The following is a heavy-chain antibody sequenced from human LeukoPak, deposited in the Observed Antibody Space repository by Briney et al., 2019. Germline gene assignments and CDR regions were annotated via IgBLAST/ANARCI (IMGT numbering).Heavy chain of an antibody. CDR3: AKGNRYYGSGSYYNYPPRTFYMDV. D-gene: IGHD3-10*01. Sequence: GGSLRLSCAASGFTFDDYAMHWVRQAPGKGLEWVSLISGDGGSTYYADSVKGRFTISRDNSKNSLYLQMNSLRTEGTALYYCAKGNRYYGSGSYYNYPPRTFYMDVWGKGTTVTVSS. CDR2: ISGDGGST. V-gene: IGHV3-43*02. J-gene: IGHJ6*03. CDR1: GFTFDDYA.